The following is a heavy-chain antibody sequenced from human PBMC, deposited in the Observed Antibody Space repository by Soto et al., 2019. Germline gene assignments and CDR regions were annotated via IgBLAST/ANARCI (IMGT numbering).Heavy chain of an antibody. D-gene: IGHD5-12*01. V-gene: IGHV4-31*03. CDR2: IYYSGTT. J-gene: IGHJ3*02. CDR1: GGSISSGGYY. Sequence: QVQLQESGPGLVKTSQTLSLTCTVSGGSISSGGYYWSWIRQNPATGLEWIGYIYYSGTTNYTPFLKSRLTISVDPSKNQFSLKLNSMTAAATAVYYCARDESATDAFDIWGQGTMVTVSS. CDR3: ARDESATDAFDI.